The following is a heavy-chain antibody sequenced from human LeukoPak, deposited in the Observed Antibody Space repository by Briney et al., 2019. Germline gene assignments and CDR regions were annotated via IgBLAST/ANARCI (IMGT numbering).Heavy chain of an antibody. CDR1: GGSISSYY. V-gene: IGHV4-4*07. D-gene: IGHD3-10*01. CDR2: IYTSGST. J-gene: IGHJ5*02. Sequence: PSETLSLTCTVSGGSISSYYWSWIRQPAGKGLEWIGRIYTSGSTNYNPSLKSRVTMSVDTSKNQFSLKLSSVTAADTAVYYCARALGTYYGSGSYGGSYNWFDPWGQRTLVTVSS. CDR3: ARALGTYYGSGSYGGSYNWFDP.